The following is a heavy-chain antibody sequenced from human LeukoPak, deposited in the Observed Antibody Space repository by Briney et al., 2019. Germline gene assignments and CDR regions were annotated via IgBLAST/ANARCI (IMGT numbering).Heavy chain of an antibody. Sequence: GGSLRLSCAASGFTFSSYSMNWVRQAPGKGLEWVSSISSSSSYIYYADSVKGRFTISRDNAKNSLYLQMNSLRAEDTAVYYCARATTLRFLEWLPNDYWGQGTLVTVSS. CDR3: ARATTLRFLEWLPNDY. J-gene: IGHJ4*02. CDR2: ISSSSSYI. V-gene: IGHV3-21*01. D-gene: IGHD3-3*01. CDR1: GFTFSSYS.